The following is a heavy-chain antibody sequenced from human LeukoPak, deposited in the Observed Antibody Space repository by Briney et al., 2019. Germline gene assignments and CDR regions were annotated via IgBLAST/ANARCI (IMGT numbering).Heavy chain of an antibody. J-gene: IGHJ6*03. CDR1: GFSFSTRE. CDR2: IISSGSTI. D-gene: IGHD3-22*01. CDR3: ARIDRDFYYMDV. V-gene: IGHV3-48*03. Sequence: SGGSLRLSCEASGFSFSTREMNWVRQAPGKGPEWVSYIISSGSTIYYADSVQGRFTTSRDNAKNLLFLQMNSLRPEDTGVYYCARIDRDFYYMDVWGKGTTVTVSS.